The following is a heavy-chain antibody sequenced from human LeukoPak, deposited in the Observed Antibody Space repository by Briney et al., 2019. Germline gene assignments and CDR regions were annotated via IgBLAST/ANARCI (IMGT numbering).Heavy chain of an antibody. CDR3: AKDILRWSFDY. Sequence: GGSLRLSCAVSGFTISSYAMSWVRQAPGKGLEWVSAMSGSGGSTYYADSVKGRITISRDNSKNMLYLQMNNLRAEDTAVYYCAKDILRWSFDYWGQGTLVTVSS. CDR1: GFTISSYA. J-gene: IGHJ4*02. D-gene: IGHD4-23*01. CDR2: MSGSGGST. V-gene: IGHV3-23*01.